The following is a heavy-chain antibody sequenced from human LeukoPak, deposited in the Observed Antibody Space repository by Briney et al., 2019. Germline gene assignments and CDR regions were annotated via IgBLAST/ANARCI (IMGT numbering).Heavy chain of an antibody. CDR2: INAGNGNT. D-gene: IGHD2-21*02. CDR1: GYTCTSYA. J-gene: IGHJ4*02. V-gene: IGHV1-3*01. CDR3: ARDIVVVTAMFYFDY. Sequence: ASEKVSCKASGYTCTSYAMHWVRQATGQRLKWMGWINAGNGNTKYSQKFQDRVTITRDTSASTAYMELSSLRSEDTAVYYCARDIVVVTAMFYFDYWGQGTLVTVSS.